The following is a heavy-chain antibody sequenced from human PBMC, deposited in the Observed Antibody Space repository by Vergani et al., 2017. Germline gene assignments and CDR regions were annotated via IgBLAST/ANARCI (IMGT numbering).Heavy chain of an antibody. CDR3: AHSRDVQITGTTLDY. Sequence: QITLKESGPTLVKPTQTLTLTCTFSGFSLSTSGVGMGWIRQPPGKALEWLALIYWDDDKRYSPSLKSRLTITKDTSKNQVVLTMTNMDPVDTATYYCAHSRDVQITGTTLDYWGQGTLVTVSS. J-gene: IGHJ4*02. CDR2: IYWDDDK. CDR1: GFSLSTSGVG. D-gene: IGHD1-7*01. V-gene: IGHV2-5*02.